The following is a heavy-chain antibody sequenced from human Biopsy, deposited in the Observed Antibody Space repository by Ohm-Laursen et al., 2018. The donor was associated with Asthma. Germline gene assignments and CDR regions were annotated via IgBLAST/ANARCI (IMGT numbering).Heavy chain of an antibody. CDR1: GFTFSSYW. D-gene: IGHD1-26*01. Sequence: SLRLSSAASGFTFSSYWMSWVRQAPGKGLEWVANIKQDGSEKYYVDSVKGRFTISRDNAKNSLYLQMNSLRAEDTAVYYCARDSAEWELLRYYYYGMDVWGQGTTVTVSS. CDR2: IKQDGSEK. CDR3: ARDSAEWELLRYYYYGMDV. J-gene: IGHJ6*02. V-gene: IGHV3-7*01.